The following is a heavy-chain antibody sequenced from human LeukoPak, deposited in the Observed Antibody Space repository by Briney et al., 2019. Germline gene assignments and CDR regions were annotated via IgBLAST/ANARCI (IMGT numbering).Heavy chain of an antibody. Sequence: PGGSLRLSCTAYTSTFSRYAMNWVRQPPGKGLEWVSSTSGSGGSEYYADSVKGRLTISRDNSKNILYLQMTRLRVEDTAMYFCATDPMYDTSGQHSFEIWGRGTMVTVSS. J-gene: IGHJ3*02. V-gene: IGHV3-23*01. D-gene: IGHD3-22*01. CDR2: TSGSGGSE. CDR1: TSTFSRYA. CDR3: ATDPMYDTSGQHSFEI.